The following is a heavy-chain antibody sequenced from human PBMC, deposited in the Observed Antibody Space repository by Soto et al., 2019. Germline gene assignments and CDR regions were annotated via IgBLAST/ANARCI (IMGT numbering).Heavy chain of an antibody. Sequence: SETLSLTCTVSGGSISTGGYYWNWIRQPPGKGLGWIGSIYYSGSTYYNPSLKSRVTISVDTSKNQFSLKLSSVTAADTAVYYCASRDDSSGYYYGWGNYYYGLDVWGQGTTVTVSS. J-gene: IGHJ6*02. D-gene: IGHD3-22*01. V-gene: IGHV4-39*01. CDR2: IYYSGST. CDR3: ASRDDSSGYYYGWGNYYYGLDV. CDR1: GGSISTGGYY.